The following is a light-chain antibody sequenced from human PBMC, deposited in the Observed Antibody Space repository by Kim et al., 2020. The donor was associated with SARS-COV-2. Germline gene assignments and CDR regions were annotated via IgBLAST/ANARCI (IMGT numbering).Light chain of an antibody. CDR3: SSYPGSNNLGV. J-gene: IGLJ3*02. V-gene: IGLV2-8*01. Sequence: QSVIIPCTGTRSDVGGYNYVSWYQHHPGKAPKLMIYDVSKRPSGVPDRFSGSKSGHTASLTVSGLQAEDEADYYCSSYPGSNNLGVFGGGTKLTVL. CDR1: RSDVGGYNY. CDR2: DVS.